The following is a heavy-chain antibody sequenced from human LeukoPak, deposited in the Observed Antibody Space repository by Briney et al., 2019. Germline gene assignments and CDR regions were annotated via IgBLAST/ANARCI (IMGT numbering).Heavy chain of an antibody. J-gene: IGHJ4*02. V-gene: IGHV1-2*02. CDR2: INPNSGGT. D-gene: IGHD1-20*01. CDR1: GYTFTGYY. CDR3: AREGAWYNWNYFDY. Sequence: ASVKVSCEASGYTFTGYYIHWVRQAPGQGLEWMGWINPNSGGTNYAQKFQGRVTMTRDTSISTAYMELSRLRSDDTAVYYCAREGAWYNWNYFDYWGQGTLVTVSS.